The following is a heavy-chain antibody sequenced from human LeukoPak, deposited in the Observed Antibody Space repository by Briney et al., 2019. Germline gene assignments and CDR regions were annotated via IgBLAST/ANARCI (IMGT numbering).Heavy chain of an antibody. CDR3: ARGGHMVATWKWFDP. J-gene: IGHJ5*02. Sequence: GASVKVSCKASGYTFTSYYMHWVRQAPGQGLEWMGIINPSGGSTSYAQKFQGRVTMIRDTSTSTVYMELSSLRSEDTAVYYCARGGHMVATWKWFDPWGQGTLVTVSS. D-gene: IGHD5-12*01. CDR2: INPSGGST. CDR1: GYTFTSYY. V-gene: IGHV1-46*01.